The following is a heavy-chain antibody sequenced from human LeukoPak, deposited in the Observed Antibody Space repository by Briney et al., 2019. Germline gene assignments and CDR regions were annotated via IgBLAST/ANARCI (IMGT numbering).Heavy chain of an antibody. CDR3: AESHASIWNVYDY. Sequence: GGSLRLSCAASGFTFSGYAMSWVRLAPGEGLEWVSAITAGGDSTYYAESVKGRFTISRDNLKNMVFLQMSTLRAEDTAIYYCAESHASIWNVYDYWGQGTLVTVSS. V-gene: IGHV3-23*01. CDR2: ITAGGDST. CDR1: GFTFSGYA. J-gene: IGHJ4*02. D-gene: IGHD6-13*01.